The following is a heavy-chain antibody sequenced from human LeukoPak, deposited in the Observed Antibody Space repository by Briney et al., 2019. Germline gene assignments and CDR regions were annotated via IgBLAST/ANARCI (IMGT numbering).Heavy chain of an antibody. D-gene: IGHD5-18*01. CDR1: GFTFDDYA. CDR2: ISWNSGSI. CDR3: AKDRGSGYSYAARNWYFDL. Sequence: GGSLRLSCAASGFTFDDYAMHWVRQAPGKGLEWVSGISWNSGSIGYADSVKGRFTISRDNAKNSLYLQMNSLRAEDTALSYCAKDRGSGYSYAARNWYFDLWGRGTLVTVSS. V-gene: IGHV3-9*01. J-gene: IGHJ2*01.